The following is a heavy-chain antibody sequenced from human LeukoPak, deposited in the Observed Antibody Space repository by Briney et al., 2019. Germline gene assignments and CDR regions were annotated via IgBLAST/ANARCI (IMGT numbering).Heavy chain of an antibody. V-gene: IGHV1-46*01. D-gene: IGHD2-2*01. CDR3: AREGVPAACFDY. J-gene: IGHJ4*02. Sequence: GASVKVSFTASGYTFTSYYMHWVRQAPGQGLEWMGIISPSGGSTSYAQKFQGRVTMTRDTSTSTTYMELSSLRSEDTAVYYCAREGVPAACFDYWGQGTLVTVSS. CDR1: GYTFTSYY. CDR2: ISPSGGST.